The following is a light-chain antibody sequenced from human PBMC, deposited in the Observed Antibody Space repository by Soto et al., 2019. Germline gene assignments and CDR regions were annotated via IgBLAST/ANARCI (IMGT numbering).Light chain of an antibody. J-gene: IGKJ1*01. CDR1: QSVSSY. Sequence: EIVLTQSPGTLSLSPGERAPLSCRASQSVSSYLAWYQQKPGQAPRLLIHGAFTRATGIPARFSGSGSGTEFTLTISTLQSEDFAVYYCQQYKNWPWTFGQGTKVDIK. V-gene: IGKV3-15*01. CDR3: QQYKNWPWT. CDR2: GAF.